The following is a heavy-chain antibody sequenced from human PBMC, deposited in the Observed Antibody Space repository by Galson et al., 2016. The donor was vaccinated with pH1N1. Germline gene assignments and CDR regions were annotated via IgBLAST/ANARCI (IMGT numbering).Heavy chain of an antibody. D-gene: IGHD4-11*01. Sequence: SLRLSCAASGFTFTRHGMHWVRQAPGKGLEWVAVIWHEGINKDYADSVKGRFTISRDNSKNTLYLQMNSLRAEDTAIYYCARDHQQSLDYWGQGTLVTVSS. J-gene: IGHJ4*02. CDR1: GFTFTRHG. CDR2: IWHEGINK. V-gene: IGHV3-33*01. CDR3: ARDHQQSLDY.